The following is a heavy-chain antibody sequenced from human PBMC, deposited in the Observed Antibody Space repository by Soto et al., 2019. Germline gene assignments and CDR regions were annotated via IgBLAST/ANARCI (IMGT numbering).Heavy chain of an antibody. Sequence: SQTLSLTCAISGDSVSSNSAAWNWIRQSPSRGLEWLGRTYYRSKWYNDYAVSVESRITINPDTSKNQFSLQLNSVTPEDTAVYYCARDLVVVAATAYYYGMDVWGQGTTVTVSS. CDR1: GDSVSSNSAA. CDR2: TYYRSKWYN. J-gene: IGHJ6*02. D-gene: IGHD2-15*01. CDR3: ARDLVVVAATAYYYGMDV. V-gene: IGHV6-1*01.